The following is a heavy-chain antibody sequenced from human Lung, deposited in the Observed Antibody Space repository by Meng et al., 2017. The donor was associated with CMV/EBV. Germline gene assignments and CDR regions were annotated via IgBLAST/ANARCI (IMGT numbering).Heavy chain of an antibody. D-gene: IGHD3-3*01. J-gene: IGHJ6*02. Sequence: GGSLRLXCAASGFTVSSNYMSWVRQAPGKGLEWVSVIYSGGSTYYADSVKGRFTISRDSSKNTLYLQMNSLRAEDTAVYYCARETKYYSFWSGYEDYYYYGMDVWXQGTTVTVSS. CDR1: GFTVSSNY. CDR2: IYSGGST. CDR3: ARETKYYSFWSGYEDYYYYGMDV. V-gene: IGHV3-66*02.